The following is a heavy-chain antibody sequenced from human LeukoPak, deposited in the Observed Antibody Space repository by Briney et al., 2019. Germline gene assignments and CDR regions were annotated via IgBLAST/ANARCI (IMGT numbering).Heavy chain of an antibody. V-gene: IGHV1-2*02. CDR1: GYTFTGYY. J-gene: IGHJ4*02. CDR3: ASMVRGQEIDY. Sequence: GASVKVSCKASGYTFTGYYIHWVRQAPGQGLEWMGWINPNSGDTNFAQKFQGRVTMTRDTSISTAQMELSRLRSDDTAVYYCASMVRGQEIDYWGQGTLVTVSS. D-gene: IGHD3-10*01. CDR2: INPNSGDT.